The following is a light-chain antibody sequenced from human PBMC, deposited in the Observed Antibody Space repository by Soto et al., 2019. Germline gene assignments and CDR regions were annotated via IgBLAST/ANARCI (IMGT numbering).Light chain of an antibody. CDR3: TSYAGSNNVL. J-gene: IGLJ2*01. CDR2: EVS. CDR1: SSDVGGYNF. Sequence: QSVLTQPPSASGSPGQSVTISCTGTSSDVGGYNFVSWYQQHPGKAPKLMIYEVSERPSGVPDRFSGSKSGNTASLTVFGLQAEDEADYYCTSYAGSNNVLFGGGTKLTVL. V-gene: IGLV2-8*01.